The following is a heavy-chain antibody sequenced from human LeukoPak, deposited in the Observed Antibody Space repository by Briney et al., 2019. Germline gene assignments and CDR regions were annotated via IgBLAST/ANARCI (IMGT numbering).Heavy chain of an antibody. CDR2: IYSGGDT. CDR1: GFTVSTNY. J-gene: IGHJ4*02. CDR3: AREGHYFDS. Sequence: PGGSLRLSCAASGFTVSTNYMDWVRQAPGKGLEWVSLIYSGGDTYHADSVRGRFTLSRDNSKNTLYLQMNSLRAEDTAVYYCAREGHYFDSWGQGTLVTVSS. V-gene: IGHV3-66*01.